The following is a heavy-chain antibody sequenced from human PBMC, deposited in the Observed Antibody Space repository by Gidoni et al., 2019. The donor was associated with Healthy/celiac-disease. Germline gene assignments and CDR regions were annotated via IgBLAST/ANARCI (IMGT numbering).Heavy chain of an antibody. Sequence: QVQLVESGGGVVQPGRSLRLSCAASGFTFSSYAMHWVRQAPGKGLEWVAVISYDGSNKYYADSVKGRFTISRDNSKNTLYLQMNSLRAEDTAVYYCARDRKPNYYYYYGMDVWGQGTTVTVSS. CDR2: ISYDGSNK. CDR1: GFTFSSYA. J-gene: IGHJ6*02. CDR3: ARDRKPNYYYYYGMDV. V-gene: IGHV3-30*01.